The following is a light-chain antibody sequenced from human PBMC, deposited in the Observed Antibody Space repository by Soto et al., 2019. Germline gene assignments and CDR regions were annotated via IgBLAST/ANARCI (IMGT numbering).Light chain of an antibody. Sequence: QSVLTQPPSASGSLGQSVTISCSGASSDIGGYNYVAWYQQHPGKAPKLIIYEVNKRPSGVPDRFSGSKSGNTASLTVSGLQAEDEADYSCSSYAGGNNSLFGGGTKLTVL. CDR1: SSDIGGYNY. CDR2: EVN. V-gene: IGLV2-8*01. J-gene: IGLJ2*01. CDR3: SSYAGGNNSL.